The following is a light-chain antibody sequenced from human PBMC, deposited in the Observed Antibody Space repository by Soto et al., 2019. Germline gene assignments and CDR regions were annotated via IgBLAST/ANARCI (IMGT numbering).Light chain of an antibody. Sequence: QSLLAQPSSVSGSPGQSITISCPGTSSDVGSYNLVSWYQQHPGKAPKLMIYEGTKRPSGVSDRFSGSRSGNTASLTISGLQAEDEADYYCCSYASSTTYVFGTGTKVTVL. V-gene: IGLV2-23*01. CDR1: SSDVGSYNL. CDR2: EGT. CDR3: CSYASSTTYV. J-gene: IGLJ1*01.